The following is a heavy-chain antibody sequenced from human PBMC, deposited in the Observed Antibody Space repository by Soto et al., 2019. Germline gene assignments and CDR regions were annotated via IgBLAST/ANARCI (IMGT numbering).Heavy chain of an antibody. J-gene: IGHJ3*01. CDR3: ANHGGFDC. Sequence: GQLLQSGGGLVQPGESLRLSCAASGFTFSSSGMSWVRQAPGKGLEWVSSISIRGDYRYYADSVKGRFTISRDNSKNTLYLQMSSLTAEDTALYYCANHGGFDCWVQGTMVAVSS. CDR2: ISIRGDYR. CDR1: GFTFSSSG. V-gene: IGHV3-23*01. D-gene: IGHD4-17*01.